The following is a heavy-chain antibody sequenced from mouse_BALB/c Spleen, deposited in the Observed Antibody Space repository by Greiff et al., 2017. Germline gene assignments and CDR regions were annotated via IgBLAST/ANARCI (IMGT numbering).Heavy chain of an antibody. D-gene: IGHD2-13*01. CDR2: INPSTGCT. CDR1: GYTFTSYW. V-gene: IGHV1-7*01. J-gene: IGHJ3*01. CDR3: ARGDVVFAY. Sequence: QVQLQQSGAELAKPGASVKMSCKASGYTFTSYWMHWVKQRPGQGLEWIGYINPSTGCTEYNQKFKDKATLTADKSSSTAYMQLSSLTSEDSAVYYCARGDVVFAYWGQGTLVTVAA.